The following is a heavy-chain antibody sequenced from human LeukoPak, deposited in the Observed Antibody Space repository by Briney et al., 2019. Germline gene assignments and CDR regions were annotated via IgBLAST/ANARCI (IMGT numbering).Heavy chain of an antibody. CDR2: INHSGST. D-gene: IGHD2/OR15-2a*01. J-gene: IGHJ4*02. V-gene: IGHV4-34*01. Sequence: SETLSLTCAVYGGSFSGYYWSWIRQPPGKGLEWIGEINHSGSTNYNPSLKSRVTISVDTSRNQFSLKLSSVTAADTAVYYCARGSMAPDYWGQGTLVTVSS. CDR1: GGSFSGYY. CDR3: ARGSMAPDY.